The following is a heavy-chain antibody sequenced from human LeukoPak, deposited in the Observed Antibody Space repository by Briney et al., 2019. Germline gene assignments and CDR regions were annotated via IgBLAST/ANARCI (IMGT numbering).Heavy chain of an antibody. CDR3: ARVRPSSWYGFDY. D-gene: IGHD6-13*01. CDR2: INSNSGGT. V-gene: IGHV1-2*02. CDR1: GYTFTGYY. J-gene: IGHJ4*02. Sequence: GSSVKVSCKASGYTFTGYYMHWVRQAPGQGLEWMGWINSNSGGTNYAQKFQGRVTMTRDTSISTAYMELSRLRSDDTAVYYCARVRPSSWYGFDYWGQGTLVTVSS.